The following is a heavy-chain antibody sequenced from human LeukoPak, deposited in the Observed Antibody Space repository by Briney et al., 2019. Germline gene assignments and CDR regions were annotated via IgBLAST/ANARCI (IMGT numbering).Heavy chain of an antibody. D-gene: IGHD2-2*01. V-gene: IGHV3-33*01. J-gene: IGHJ4*02. CDR3: ARAGIGNALDY. CDR2: IWYDGSNK. Sequence: GGSLRLSCAASGITCSKYGMNWVRQDPGKGLEWVAIIWYDGSNKYFADSVMGRFTISKDNSKNTVYLQMNSLRIEDTAVYHCARAGIGNALDYWGQGTQVTVSS. CDR1: GITCSKYG.